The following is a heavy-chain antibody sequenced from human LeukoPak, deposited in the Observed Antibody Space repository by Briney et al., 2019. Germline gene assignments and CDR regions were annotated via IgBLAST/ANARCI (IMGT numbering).Heavy chain of an antibody. V-gene: IGHV3-48*03. J-gene: IGHJ4*02. CDR1: GFTFSSYE. CDR2: ISSSGSTI. D-gene: IGHD1-26*01. CDR3: ARLSGRYYFDY. Sequence: GGSLRLSCAASGFTFSSYEMNWVRQAPGKGLEWVSYISSSGSTIYYADSVKGRFTISRDNAKNSLYLQMNSLRAEDTAVYYCARLSGRYYFDYWGQGTLVTVSS.